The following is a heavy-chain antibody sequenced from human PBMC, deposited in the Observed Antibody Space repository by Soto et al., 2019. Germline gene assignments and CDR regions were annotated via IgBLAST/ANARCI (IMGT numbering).Heavy chain of an antibody. CDR3: ASKPYYDFWSGYYYPYYFDY. V-gene: IGHV4-39*01. Sequence: QLQLQESGPGLVKPSETLSLTCTVSGGSISSSSYYWGWIRQPPGKGLEWIGSIYYSGSTYYNPSLKSRVTIYVDTSKNQFSLKLSSVTAADTAVYYCASKPYYDFWSGYYYPYYFDYWGQGTLVTVSS. CDR1: GGSISSSSYY. CDR2: IYYSGST. D-gene: IGHD3-3*01. J-gene: IGHJ4*02.